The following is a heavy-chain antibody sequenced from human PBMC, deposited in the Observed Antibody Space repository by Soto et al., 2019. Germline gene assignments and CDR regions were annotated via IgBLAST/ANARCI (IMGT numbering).Heavy chain of an antibody. V-gene: IGHV1-69*13. Sequence: ASVKVSCKASGGTFSSYAISWVRQAPGQGLEWMGGIIPIFGTANYAQKFQGRVTITADESTSTAYMELSSLRSEDTAVYYCARGRTVTRETYYYYGMDVWGQGTTVTVSS. J-gene: IGHJ6*02. CDR2: IIPIFGTA. CDR1: GGTFSSYA. D-gene: IGHD4-17*01. CDR3: ARGRTVTRETYYYYGMDV.